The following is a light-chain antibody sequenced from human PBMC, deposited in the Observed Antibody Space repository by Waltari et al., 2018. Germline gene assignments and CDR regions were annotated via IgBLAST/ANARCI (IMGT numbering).Light chain of an antibody. CDR1: QSVITY. J-gene: IGKJ3*01. CDR3: QQSYNNPRT. V-gene: IGKV1-39*01. CDR2: AAS. Sequence: DIQMTQSPSSLSASVGDRVTITCRASQSVITYLNWYQQDPGKAPKLLIYAASSLQGGVPSRFSGSGSGTDFTLTISNLQPGDFATYYCQQSYNNPRTFGPGTKVNIK.